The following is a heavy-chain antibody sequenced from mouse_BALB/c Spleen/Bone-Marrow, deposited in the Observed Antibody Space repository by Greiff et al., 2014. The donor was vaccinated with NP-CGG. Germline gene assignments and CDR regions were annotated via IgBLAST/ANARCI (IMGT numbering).Heavy chain of an antibody. Sequence: VQLQQSGAELVKPGASVKLSCKTSGYTFTSYWIQWVKQRPGQGLGWIGEIFPGTVTPYYNEKFKGKDTLTIDTSSSTASMQLSSLTSEDSAVYFCARRGYGYLDYWGQGTTLTVSS. CDR1: GYTFTSYW. CDR3: ARRGYGYLDY. J-gene: IGHJ2*01. D-gene: IGHD2-10*02. CDR2: IFPGTVTP. V-gene: IGHV1S132*01.